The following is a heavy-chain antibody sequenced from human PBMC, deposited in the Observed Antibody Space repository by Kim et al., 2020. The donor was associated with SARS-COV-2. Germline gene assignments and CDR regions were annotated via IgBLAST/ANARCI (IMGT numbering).Heavy chain of an antibody. CDR1: GFTFSSYS. CDR3: ARDDKDSSSWDLYGMDV. Sequence: GGSLRLSCAASGFTFSSYSMNWVRQAPGKGLEWVSYISSSSSTIYYADSVKGRFTISRDNAKNSLYLQMNSLRDEDTAVYYCARDDKDSSSWDLYGMDVWGQGTTVTVSS. D-gene: IGHD6-13*01. J-gene: IGHJ6*02. V-gene: IGHV3-48*02. CDR2: ISSSSSTI.